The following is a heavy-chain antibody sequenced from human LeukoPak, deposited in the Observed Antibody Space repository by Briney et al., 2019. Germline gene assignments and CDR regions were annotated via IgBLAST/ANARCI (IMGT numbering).Heavy chain of an antibody. CDR3: ARLNGGYDRPGAFDI. D-gene: IGHD5-12*01. J-gene: IGHJ3*02. V-gene: IGHV4-34*01. CDR2: INHSGST. CDR1: GGSFSGYY. Sequence: SETLSLTCAVYGGSFSGYYWSWIRQPPGKGLEWIGEINHSGSTNYNPSLKSRVTISVDTSKNQFSLKLSSVTAADTAVYYCARLNGGYDRPGAFDIWGQGTMVTVSS.